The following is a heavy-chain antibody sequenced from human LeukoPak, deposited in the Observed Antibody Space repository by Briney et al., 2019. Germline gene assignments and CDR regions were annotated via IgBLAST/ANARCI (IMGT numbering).Heavy chain of an antibody. CDR2: INHSGST. CDR1: GGSISSSSYY. V-gene: IGHV4-39*07. J-gene: IGHJ4*02. CDR3: ARLRYSFGGYMCGSCYFFDY. D-gene: IGHD2-15*01. Sequence: SETLSLTCTVSGGSISSSSYYWSWIRQPPGKGLEWIGEINHSGSTNYNPSLKSRVTISVDTSKNQFSLKLSSVTAADTAVYYCARLRYSFGGYMCGSCYFFDYWGQGTLVTVSS.